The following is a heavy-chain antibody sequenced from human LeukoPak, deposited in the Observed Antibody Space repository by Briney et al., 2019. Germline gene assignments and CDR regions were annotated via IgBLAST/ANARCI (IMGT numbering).Heavy chain of an antibody. CDR3: ARIPAANYYYYYGMDV. J-gene: IGHJ6*02. Sequence: ASVKVSCKASGYTFTGYYMHWVRQAPGQGLEWMGWINPNSGGTNYARKFQGRVTMTRDTSISTAYMELSRLRSDDTAVYYCARIPAANYYYYYGMDVWGQGTTVTVSS. CDR2: INPNSGGT. CDR1: GYTFTGYY. D-gene: IGHD2-2*01. V-gene: IGHV1-2*02.